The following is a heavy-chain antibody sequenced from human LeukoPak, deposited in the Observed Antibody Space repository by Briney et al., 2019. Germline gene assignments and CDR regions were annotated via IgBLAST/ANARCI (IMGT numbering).Heavy chain of an antibody. CDR2: ISTSSSYI. CDR1: GFRFSNYW. J-gene: IGHJ3*02. Sequence: GGSLRLSCAASGFRFSNYWMTWVRQAPGKGLEWVSSISTSSSYIYYADSVKGRFTISRDNARKSLYLQMNSLRADDTAVYYCARGASVVAGSDNAFDIWGQGTMVTVSS. V-gene: IGHV3-21*01. CDR3: ARGASVVAGSDNAFDI. D-gene: IGHD6-19*01.